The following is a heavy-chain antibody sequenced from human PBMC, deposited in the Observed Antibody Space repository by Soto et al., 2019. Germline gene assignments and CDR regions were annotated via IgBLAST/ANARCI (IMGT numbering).Heavy chain of an antibody. CDR2: ISGSGDRT. V-gene: IGHV3-23*01. CDR1: GITISNYP. Sequence: EVQLLESGGGLVQPGGSLRLSCAASGITISNYPMSWVRQAPGKGLDWLSGISGSGDRTYYADSAKGRFTISKDISRNSLSLQLDSLGVEDTAVYFCVKDDGGYPSTAPHWGQGTLVTVSS. D-gene: IGHD3-22*01. J-gene: IGHJ4*02. CDR3: VKDDGGYPSTAPH.